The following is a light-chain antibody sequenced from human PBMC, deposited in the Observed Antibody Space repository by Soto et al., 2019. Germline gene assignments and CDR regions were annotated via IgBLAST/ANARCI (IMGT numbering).Light chain of an antibody. V-gene: IGKV1-5*03. CDR2: KAY. J-gene: IGKJ4*01. CDR3: QQYNSHPLT. Sequence: DIQMTQSPSTLSASVGDRVTITCRASQSVSTWLAWYQQKPGKVPKLLIYKAYSLESGVPSRFSGSGSGTEFTLTISSLQPDDFATYYCQQYNSHPLTFGGGTKVEIK. CDR1: QSVSTW.